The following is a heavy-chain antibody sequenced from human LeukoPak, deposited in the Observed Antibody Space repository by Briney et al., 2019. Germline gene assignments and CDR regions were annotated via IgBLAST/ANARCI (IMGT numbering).Heavy chain of an antibody. D-gene: IGHD3-10*01. CDR2: IRGSGGST. V-gene: IGHV3-23*01. J-gene: IGHJ4*02. CDR1: GFTFSSYA. CDR3: AKDSFTYGSGSYSYYFDY. Sequence: GGSLRLSCAASGFTFSSYAMNWVRQAPGEGLEWVSAIRGSGGSTYYADSVKGRFTISRDNSKNMLYLQMNSLRAEDTAVYYCAKDSFTYGSGSYSYYFDYWGQGTLVTVSS.